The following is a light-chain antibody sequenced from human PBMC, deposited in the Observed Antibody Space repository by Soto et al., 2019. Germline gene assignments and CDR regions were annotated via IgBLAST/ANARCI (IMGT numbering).Light chain of an antibody. J-gene: IGKJ1*01. CDR1: QSVSSSC. CDR3: QQYGSSPRT. V-gene: IGKV3-20*01. Sequence: EIVLTQSPGTLSLSPGERATLSCRASQSVSSSCLAWYQQKPGQAPRLLIYDASSRATGIPDRFSGSGSGTDFPLTISRLEPEDFAMYYCQQYGSSPRTFGQGTKVEIK. CDR2: DAS.